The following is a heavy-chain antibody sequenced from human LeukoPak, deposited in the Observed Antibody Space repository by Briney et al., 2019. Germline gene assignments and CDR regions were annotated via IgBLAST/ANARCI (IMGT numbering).Heavy chain of an antibody. D-gene: IGHD3-10*01. Sequence: SETLSLTCTVSGYSISSGYYWGWIRQPPGQGLEWIGSIYHSGSTYYNPSLKSRVTISVDTSKNQFSLKLSSVTAADTAVYYCARDSGTTGEVKFDPWGQGTLVTVSS. CDR2: IYHSGST. CDR3: ARDSGTTGEVKFDP. J-gene: IGHJ5*02. V-gene: IGHV4-38-2*02. CDR1: GYSISSGYY.